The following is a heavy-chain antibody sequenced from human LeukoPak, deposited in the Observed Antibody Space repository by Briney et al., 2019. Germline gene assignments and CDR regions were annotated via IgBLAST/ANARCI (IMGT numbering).Heavy chain of an antibody. Sequence: GGSLRLSCAASGFTFSSYSMNWVRQAPGKGLEWVSSISSSSSYIYYADSVKGRFTISRDNAKNSLYLQMNGLRAEDTAVYYCARDHGSGSYYLPYYYYYYMDVWGKGTTVTVSS. D-gene: IGHD3-10*01. J-gene: IGHJ6*03. V-gene: IGHV3-21*01. CDR2: ISSSSSYI. CDR1: GFTFSSYS. CDR3: ARDHGSGSYYLPYYYYYYMDV.